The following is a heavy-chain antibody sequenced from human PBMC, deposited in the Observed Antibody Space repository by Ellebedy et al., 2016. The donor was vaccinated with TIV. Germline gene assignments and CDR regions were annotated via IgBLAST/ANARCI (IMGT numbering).Heavy chain of an antibody. V-gene: IGHV4-34*01. J-gene: IGHJ4*02. CDR1: GGSISSYY. CDR3: ASHYDSSGYYRDY. Sequence: MPSETLSLTCTVSGGSISSYYWSWIRQPPGKGLEWIGEINHSGSTNYNPSLKSRVTISVDTSKNQFSLKLSSVTAADTAVYYCASHYDSSGYYRDYWGQGTLVTVSS. D-gene: IGHD3-22*01. CDR2: INHSGST.